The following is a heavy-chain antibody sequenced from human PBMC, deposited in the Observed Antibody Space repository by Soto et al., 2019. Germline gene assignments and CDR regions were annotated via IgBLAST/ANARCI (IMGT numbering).Heavy chain of an antibody. CDR2: IYYSGST. CDR3: ARAPRYYDILTGYYTPYYMDV. Sequence: SETLSLTCTVSGGSISSYYLSWIRQPPGKGLEWIGYIYYSGSTNYNPSLKSRVTISVDTSKNQFSLKLSSVTAADTAVYYCARAPRYYDILTGYYTPYYMDVWGKGTTVTVSS. V-gene: IGHV4-59*01. J-gene: IGHJ6*03. CDR1: GGSISSYY. D-gene: IGHD3-9*01.